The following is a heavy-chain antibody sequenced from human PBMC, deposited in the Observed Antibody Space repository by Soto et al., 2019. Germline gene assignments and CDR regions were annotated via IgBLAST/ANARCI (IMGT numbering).Heavy chain of an antibody. Sequence: GGSLRLSCAASGFTFSSYAMHWVRQAPGKGLEWVAVISYDGSNKYYADSVKGRFTISRDNSKNTLYLQMNSLRAEDTAVYYCARVNYDFWSGYYTPPYYYGMDVWGQGTTVTVSS. V-gene: IGHV3-30-3*01. CDR1: GFTFSSYA. J-gene: IGHJ6*02. D-gene: IGHD3-3*01. CDR3: ARVNYDFWSGYYTPPYYYGMDV. CDR2: ISYDGSNK.